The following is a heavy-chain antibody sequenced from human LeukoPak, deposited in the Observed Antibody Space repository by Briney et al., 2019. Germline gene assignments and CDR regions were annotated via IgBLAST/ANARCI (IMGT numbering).Heavy chain of an antibody. CDR2: IYYSGST. J-gene: IGHJ4*02. CDR1: GDSISSSSYY. D-gene: IGHD3-10*01. Sequence: SETLSLTCTVSGDSISSSSYYWGWIRQPPGTGLEWIGSIYYSGSTYYNPSLKSRVTISVDTSKNQFSLKLSSVTAADTAVYYCTRHGPITMVRNNFDYWGQGTLVTVSS. V-gene: IGHV4-39*01. CDR3: TRHGPITMVRNNFDY.